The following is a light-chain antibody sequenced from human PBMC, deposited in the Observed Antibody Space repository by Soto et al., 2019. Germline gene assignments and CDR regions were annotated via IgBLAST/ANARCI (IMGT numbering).Light chain of an antibody. J-gene: IGKJ2*01. CDR1: QSVSSIY. V-gene: IGKV3-20*01. CDR2: GAS. CDR3: QQYGSSGYT. Sequence: EIVLTQSPGTLSLSPGERATLSCRASQSVSSIYLAWYQHKPGQAPRLLIYGASSRATGIPDRFSGSGSGTDFTLTISRLEPEDFAVYYCQQYGSSGYTFGQGTKLEIK.